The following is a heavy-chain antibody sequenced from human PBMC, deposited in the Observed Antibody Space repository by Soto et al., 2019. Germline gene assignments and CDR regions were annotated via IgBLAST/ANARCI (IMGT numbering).Heavy chain of an antibody. CDR2: IYQGRST. J-gene: IGHJ4*02. CDR3: ARVVDYSDISGYYSEGMFDS. CDR1: GGSISGRNYS. D-gene: IGHD3-22*01. V-gene: IGHV4-30-2*06. Sequence: SETLSLTCAVSGGSISGRNYSWSWVRQSPGKGLEWIGYIYQGRSTYYNPSLKSRVVISADRSNNHFSLKLTSVTAADTAVYYCARVVDYSDISGYYSEGMFDSWGPGTLVTVSS.